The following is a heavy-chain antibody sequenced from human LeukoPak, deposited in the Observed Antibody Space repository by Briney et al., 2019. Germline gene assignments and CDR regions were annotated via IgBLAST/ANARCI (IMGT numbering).Heavy chain of an antibody. CDR1: GGTFSSYA. Sequence: SVTVSFKASGGTFSSYAISWVRQAPGQGLEWMGGIIPIFGTANYAQKFQGRVTITMDTSASTAYMELSSLRSEDTAVYYCARDHVVGLAPFDPWGQGTLVTVSS. CDR3: ARDHVVGLAPFDP. J-gene: IGHJ5*02. CDR2: IIPIFGTA. D-gene: IGHD2-15*01. V-gene: IGHV1-69*05.